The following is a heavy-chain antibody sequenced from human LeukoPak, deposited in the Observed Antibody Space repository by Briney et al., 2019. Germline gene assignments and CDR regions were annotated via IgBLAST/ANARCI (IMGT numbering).Heavy chain of an antibody. CDR3: ARGYRYCSGGSCYLNWFDP. V-gene: IGHV4-61*08. J-gene: IGHJ5*02. CDR1: GGSISSGGYY. CDR2: IYYSGST. Sequence: SETLSLTCAVSGGSISSGGYYWSWIRQPPGKGLEWIGYIYYSGSTNYNPSLKSRVTISVDTSKNQFSLKLSSVTAADTAVYYCARGYRYCSGGSCYLNWFDPWGQGTLVTVSS. D-gene: IGHD2-15*01.